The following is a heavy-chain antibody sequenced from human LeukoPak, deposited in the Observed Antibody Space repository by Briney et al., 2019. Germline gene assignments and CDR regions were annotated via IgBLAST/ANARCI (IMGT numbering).Heavy chain of an antibody. V-gene: IGHV1-69*13. Sequence: SVKVSCKASGYTFTGYYMHWVRQAPGQGLEWMGGIVPIFGTANYAQKFQGRVTITADESTSTAYMELSSLRSEDTAVYYCARGLAAGGYYYYYYMDVWGKGTTVTISS. CDR3: ARGLAAGGYYYYYYMDV. D-gene: IGHD6-13*01. CDR2: IVPIFGTA. J-gene: IGHJ6*03. CDR1: GYTFTGYY.